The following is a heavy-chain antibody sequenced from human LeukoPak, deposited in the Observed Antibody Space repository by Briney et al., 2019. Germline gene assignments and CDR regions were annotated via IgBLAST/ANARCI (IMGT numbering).Heavy chain of an antibody. D-gene: IGHD3-10*01. Sequence: QPGGSLRLSCAASAFTFSSYEMNWVRQAPGKGLEWVSYISSSGSTIYYADSVKGRFTISRDNAKNSLYLQMNSLRAEDTAVYYCAREIFGSGSYPDFWGQGTLVTVSS. CDR3: AREIFGSGSYPDF. V-gene: IGHV3-48*03. J-gene: IGHJ4*02. CDR2: ISSSGSTI. CDR1: AFTFSSYE.